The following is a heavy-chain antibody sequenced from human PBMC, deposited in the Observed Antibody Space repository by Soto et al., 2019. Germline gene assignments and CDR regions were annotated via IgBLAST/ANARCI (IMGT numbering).Heavy chain of an antibody. J-gene: IGHJ6*02. V-gene: IGHV3-33*01. CDR2: IWYDGSNK. D-gene: IGHD5-18*01. Sequence: QVQLVESGGGVVQPGRSLRLSCAASGFTFSSYGIHWVRQAPGKGLEWVAVIWYDGSNKYYADSVKGRFTISRDNSKNTLYLQMNSLGADDTAVYYCARAGYSHGDYYYYGMDVWGQGTTVTVSS. CDR1: GFTFSSYG. CDR3: ARAGYSHGDYYYYGMDV.